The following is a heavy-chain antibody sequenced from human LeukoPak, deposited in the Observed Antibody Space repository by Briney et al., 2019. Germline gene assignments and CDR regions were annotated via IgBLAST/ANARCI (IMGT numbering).Heavy chain of an antibody. CDR1: GYTLTELS. D-gene: IGHD6-13*01. CDR3: AITPPIAGGWWFDP. Sequence: ASVKGSCKVSGYTLTELSMHWVRQAPGKGLEWMGGFDPEDGETIYAQKFQGRVTMTEDTSTDTAYMELSSLRSEDTAVYYCAITPPIAGGWWFDPWGQGTLVTVSS. V-gene: IGHV1-24*01. CDR2: FDPEDGET. J-gene: IGHJ5*02.